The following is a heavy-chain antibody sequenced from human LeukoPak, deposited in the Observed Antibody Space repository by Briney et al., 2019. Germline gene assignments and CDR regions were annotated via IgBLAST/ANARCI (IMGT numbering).Heavy chain of an antibody. V-gene: IGHV3-15*01. J-gene: IGHJ4*02. CDR1: GFTFSNAW. CDR2: IKSKTDGGTT. Sequence: GGSLRLSCAASGFTFSNAWMSWVRQAPGKGLEWVGRIKSKTDGGTTDYAAPVKGRFTISRDDPKNTLYLQMNSLKTEDTAVYYCTTLPQDIVVVPAAGGQGTLVTVSS. CDR3: TTLPQDIVVVPAA. D-gene: IGHD2-2*01.